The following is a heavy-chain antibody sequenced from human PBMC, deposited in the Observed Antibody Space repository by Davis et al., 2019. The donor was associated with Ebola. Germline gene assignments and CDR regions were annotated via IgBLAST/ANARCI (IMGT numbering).Heavy chain of an antibody. CDR2: MNPDSGNT. J-gene: IGHJ5*02. CDR1: GGTFSSFA. V-gene: IGHV1-8*01. CDR3: ARSYGAGNWFDP. D-gene: IGHD4-17*01. Sequence: AASVKVSCKASGGTFSSFAVSWVRQAPGQGLEWMGWMNPDSGNTGYVQKFQGRVTMTRNTSISTAYMELSSLRSEDTAVYYCARSYGAGNWFDPWGQGTLVTVSS.